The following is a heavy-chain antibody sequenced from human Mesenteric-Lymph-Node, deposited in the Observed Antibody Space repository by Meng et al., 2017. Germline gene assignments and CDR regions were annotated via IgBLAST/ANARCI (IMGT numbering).Heavy chain of an antibody. Sequence: EVHSVVFGGDLDPPGSSLRLSCTHSGITFSNYCITWVRPAPGMGLEWVANLNQDGGDTHYAHSVKGRFTISTDNAKNALYLEMDSLRAEDSAVYYCARDSNNFYPADYWGQGTLVTVSS. CDR2: LNQDGGDT. D-gene: IGHD1-20*01. CDR3: ARDSNNFYPADY. CDR1: GITFSNYC. J-gene: IGHJ4*02. V-gene: IGHV3-7*01.